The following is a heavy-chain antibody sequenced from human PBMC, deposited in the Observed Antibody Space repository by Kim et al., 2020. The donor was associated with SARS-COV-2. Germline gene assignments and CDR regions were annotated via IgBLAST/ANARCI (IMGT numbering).Heavy chain of an antibody. Sequence: GGSLRLSCAASGFTFSSYSMNWVRQAPGKGLEWVSSISSSSSYIYYADSVKGRFTISRDNAKNSLYLQMNSLRAEDTAVYYCARDSPFEAALDYWGQGTLVTVSS. J-gene: IGHJ4*02. V-gene: IGHV3-21*01. CDR1: GFTFSSYS. CDR2: ISSSSSYI. CDR3: ARDSPFEAALDY. D-gene: IGHD6-6*01.